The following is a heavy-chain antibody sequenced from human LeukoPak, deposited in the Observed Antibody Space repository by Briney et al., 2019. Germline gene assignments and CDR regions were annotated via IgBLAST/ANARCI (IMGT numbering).Heavy chain of an antibody. D-gene: IGHD3-10*01. V-gene: IGHV4-59*08. CDR3: ATRGY. J-gene: IGHJ4*02. CDR2: IYNSGSN. Sequence: SETLSLTCTVSGGSISSDYWQWIRQPPGKGLEWIGYIYNSGSNNYNPSLKSRVAISIDTSKNQFSLKLTSVTAADTAVYYCATRGYWGQGTLVTVSS. CDR1: GGSISSDY.